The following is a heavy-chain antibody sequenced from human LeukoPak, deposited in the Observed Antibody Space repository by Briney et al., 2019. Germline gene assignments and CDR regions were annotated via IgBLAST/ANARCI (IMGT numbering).Heavy chain of an antibody. Sequence: PGGSLRLSCAASGFTFSSYAMSWVRQAPGKGLEWVSAISGSGGSTYYADSVKGRFTISRDNSKNTLYLQMNGLRAEDTAVYYCAKGYDSSGYYGMDVWAKGPRSPSP. J-gene: IGHJ6*02. V-gene: IGHV3-23*01. D-gene: IGHD3-22*01. CDR3: AKGYDSSGYYGMDV. CDR1: GFTFSSYA. CDR2: ISGSGGST.